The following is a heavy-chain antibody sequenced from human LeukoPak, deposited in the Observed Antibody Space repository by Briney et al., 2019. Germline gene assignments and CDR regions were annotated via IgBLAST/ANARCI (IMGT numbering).Heavy chain of an antibody. CDR2: IYYSGST. D-gene: IGHD3-10*01. J-gene: IGHJ5*02. Sequence: LYWIGYIYYSGSTNYNPSLKSRVTISVDTSKNQFSLKLSSVTAADTAVYYCARVSGWFDPWGQGTLVTVSS. CDR3: ARVSGWFDP. V-gene: IGHV4-59*01.